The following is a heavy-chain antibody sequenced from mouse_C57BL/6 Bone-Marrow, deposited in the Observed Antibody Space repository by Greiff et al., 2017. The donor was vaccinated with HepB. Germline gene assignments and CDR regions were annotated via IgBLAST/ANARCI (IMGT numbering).Heavy chain of an antibody. Sequence: QVQLQQPGAELVKPGASVKLSCKASGYTFTSYSMHWVKQRPGQGLEWIGMIHPNSGSTNYNEKFKSKATLTVDKSSSTAYMQLSSLTSEDSAVYYCAREGSNYFSWFAYWGQGTLVTVSA. J-gene: IGHJ3*01. CDR2: IHPNSGST. CDR3: AREGSNYFSWFAY. CDR1: GYTFTSYS. D-gene: IGHD2-5*01. V-gene: IGHV1-64*01.